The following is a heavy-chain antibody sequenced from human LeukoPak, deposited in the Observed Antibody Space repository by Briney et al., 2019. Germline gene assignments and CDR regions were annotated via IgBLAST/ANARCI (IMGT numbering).Heavy chain of an antibody. CDR1: GFTFTSHW. J-gene: IGHJ5*02. V-gene: IGHV3-74*01. CDR2: IDNYGSDT. CDR3: VRDRPHNWFDP. Sequence: GGSLRLSCAASGFTFTSHWMHWVRQAPGKGLVWVSRIDNYGSDTTYADSVRGRFTISRHNAKKTLYLQMNSLRVEDTAVYYCVRDRPHNWFDPWGQGTLVTVSS. D-gene: IGHD6-6*01.